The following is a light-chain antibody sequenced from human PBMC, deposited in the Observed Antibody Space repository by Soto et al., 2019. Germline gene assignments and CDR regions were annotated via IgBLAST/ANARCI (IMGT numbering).Light chain of an antibody. J-gene: IGKJ3*01. V-gene: IGKV1-5*03. CDR1: QSISSS. Sequence: DIQMTQSPSTLSASVGDRVTISCRASQSISSSLAWYQQKPGKAPNLLIYKASSLQGGVPSRFSGSGSGTEFTLTISSLQPDDFATYYCQQYNSYPFTFGPGTKVDLK. CDR3: QQYNSYPFT. CDR2: KAS.